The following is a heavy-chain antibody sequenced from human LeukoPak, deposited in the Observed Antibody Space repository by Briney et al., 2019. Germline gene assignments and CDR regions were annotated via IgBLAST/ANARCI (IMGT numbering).Heavy chain of an antibody. J-gene: IGHJ4*02. D-gene: IGHD5-12*01. CDR3: ASGDIVATTSLYYFDY. V-gene: IGHV3-48*04. CDR2: ISSSSSTI. CDR1: GFTFSSYS. Sequence: GGSLRLSCAASGFTFSSYSMNWVRQAPGKGLEWVSYISSSSSTIYYADSVKGRFTISRDNAKNSLYLQMNSLRAEDTAVYYCASGDIVATTSLYYFDYWGQGTLVTVSS.